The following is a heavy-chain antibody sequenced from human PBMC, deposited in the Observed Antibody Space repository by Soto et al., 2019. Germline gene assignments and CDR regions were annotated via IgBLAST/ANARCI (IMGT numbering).Heavy chain of an antibody. Sequence: EVQLLDSGGGLVQPGGSLRLSCAASGFTFSNYAMTWVRQGPGKGLEWVSGISGSGGRSYYADSVKGRFTISRDNSKSTLYLQVNSLRAEDTAVYYCAKAYFVWSSEQPYYFVYWCQRALGTVSS. CDR2: ISGSGGRS. CDR1: GFTFSNYA. J-gene: IGHJ4*02. V-gene: IGHV3-23*01. D-gene: IGHD3-16*01. CDR3: AKAYFVWSSEQPYYFVY.